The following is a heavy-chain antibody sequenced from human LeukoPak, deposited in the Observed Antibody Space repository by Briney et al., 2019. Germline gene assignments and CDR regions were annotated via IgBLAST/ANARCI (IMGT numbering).Heavy chain of an antibody. CDR1: GFTFSSYE. CDR2: ISSSGSTI. Sequence: GGSLRLSCAASGFTFSSYEVNWVRQAPGRGLEWVSYISSSGSTIYYADSVKGRFTISRDNAKNSLYLQMNSLSAEDTAVYYCAREGPAGNDYWGQGTLVTVSS. J-gene: IGHJ4*02. CDR3: AREGPAGNDY. D-gene: IGHD6-25*01. V-gene: IGHV3-48*03.